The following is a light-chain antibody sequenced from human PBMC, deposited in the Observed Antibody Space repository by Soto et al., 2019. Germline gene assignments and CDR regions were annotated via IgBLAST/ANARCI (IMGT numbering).Light chain of an antibody. V-gene: IGKV3-20*01. CDR2: GAS. CDR1: QSLSSNY. Sequence: EIVLTQSPGTLSLSPGERATLSCRASQSLSSNYLAWYQQKPGLAPRLLIYGASSRATGIPDRFSGSASGTDFTLSISRLEPEDFAVYYCQQYDSSPLTFGGGTKVEIK. J-gene: IGKJ4*01. CDR3: QQYDSSPLT.